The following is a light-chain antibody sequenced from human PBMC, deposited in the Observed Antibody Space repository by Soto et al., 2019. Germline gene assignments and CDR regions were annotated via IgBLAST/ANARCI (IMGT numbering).Light chain of an antibody. CDR1: QSVSSN. V-gene: IGKV3-15*01. Sequence: EIVITQSPSTLSVSPGERATLSCRASQSVSSNLAWYQQKPGQAPRLLIYGASTRATGIPARFSGSGSGTEFTLTISSLQSEDFAVYYCQQYNKWPLTFGQVTRLEIK. J-gene: IGKJ5*01. CDR3: QQYNKWPLT. CDR2: GAS.